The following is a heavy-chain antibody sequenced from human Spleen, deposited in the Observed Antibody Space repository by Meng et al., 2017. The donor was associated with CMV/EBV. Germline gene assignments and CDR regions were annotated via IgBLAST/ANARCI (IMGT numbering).Heavy chain of an antibody. CDR3: ARAMDILTGPDY. CDR2: INPNSGGT. D-gene: IGHD3-9*01. V-gene: IGHV1-2*02. J-gene: IGHJ4*02. CDR1: GYSFTVYH. Sequence: ASVTVSCKASGYSFTVYHMHGVGQAPGQGLEWMGWINPNSGGTSFAQKFQDRVTMTRNTSINTAYMELSRLRSDDTAVYYCARAMDILTGPDYWGQGTLVTVS.